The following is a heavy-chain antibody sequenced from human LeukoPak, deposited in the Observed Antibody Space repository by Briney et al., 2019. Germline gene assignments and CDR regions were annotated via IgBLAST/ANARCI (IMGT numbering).Heavy chain of an antibody. Sequence: GGSLRLSCAASGFTFSSYGMHWVRQAPGKGLEWVAVISYDGSNKYYADSVKGRITISRDNSKNTLYLQMNSLRAEDTAVYYCAKDRFYFDYWGQGTLVTVSS. D-gene: IGHD3-3*01. CDR1: GFTFSSYG. V-gene: IGHV3-30*18. CDR2: ISYDGSNK. CDR3: AKDRFYFDY. J-gene: IGHJ4*02.